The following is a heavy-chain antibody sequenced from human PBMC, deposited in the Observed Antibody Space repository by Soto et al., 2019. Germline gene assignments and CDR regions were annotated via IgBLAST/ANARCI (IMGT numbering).Heavy chain of an antibody. CDR2: ISYDGSKK. D-gene: IGHD5-18*01. J-gene: IGHJ6*02. CDR3: ASIPRGYSYGSNYYYYGMDV. Sequence: QVQLVESGGGVVQPGRSLRLSCAASGLTFSTYAMHWVRQAPGTGLEWVAVISYDGSKKYYADSVTGRFTISRDNSKNTLYLKMNSLRAEDTAVYYCASIPRGYSYGSNYYYYGMDVWGQGTTVTVSS. V-gene: IGHV3-30-3*01. CDR1: GLTFSTYA.